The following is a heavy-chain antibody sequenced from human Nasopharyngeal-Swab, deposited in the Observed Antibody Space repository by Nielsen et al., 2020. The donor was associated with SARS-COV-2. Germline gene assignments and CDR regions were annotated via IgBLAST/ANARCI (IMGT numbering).Heavy chain of an antibody. Sequence: SVKVSCKASGGTFSSYAISWVRQAPGQGLEWMGGIIPIFGTANYAQKFQGRVTITADESTSTAYMELSSLRSEDTAVYYCPRGKGTSYYYYYGMDVWGQGTTVTVSS. V-gene: IGHV1-69*13. D-gene: IGHD1/OR15-1a*01. CDR3: PRGKGTSYYYYYGMDV. J-gene: IGHJ6*02. CDR2: IIPIFGTA. CDR1: GGTFSSYA.